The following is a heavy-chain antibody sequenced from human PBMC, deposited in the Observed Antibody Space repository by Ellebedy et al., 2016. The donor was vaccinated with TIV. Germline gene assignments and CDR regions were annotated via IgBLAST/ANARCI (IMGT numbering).Heavy chain of an antibody. CDR1: GGSISSGSYY. CDR2: ISSGGT. CDR3: ARGHNWFDL. Sequence: SETLSLTXTVSGGSISSGSYYWSWVRQPAGKGLEWIGRISSGGTSYNASLRSRVTMSVDTSKNQFSLRLTSVMAADAAVYYCARGHNWFDLWGQGTLVIVSS. J-gene: IGHJ5*02. V-gene: IGHV4-61*02.